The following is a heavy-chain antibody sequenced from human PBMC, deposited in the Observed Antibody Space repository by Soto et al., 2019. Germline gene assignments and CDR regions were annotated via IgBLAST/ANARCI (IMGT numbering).Heavy chain of an antibody. D-gene: IGHD2-2*01. Sequence: QVQLVQSGAEVKKPGSSVKVSCKASGGTFGSYTINWVRQAPGQGLEWMGRIIPIVGIVNYAQKLQGRVTITADKSTSTAYMELSSLRSEDTAMYYCARDLGQSGRVLPAPNWFDPWGQATLVTVSS. CDR2: IIPIVGIV. CDR3: ARDLGQSGRVLPAPNWFDP. CDR1: GGTFGSYT. J-gene: IGHJ5*02. V-gene: IGHV1-69*08.